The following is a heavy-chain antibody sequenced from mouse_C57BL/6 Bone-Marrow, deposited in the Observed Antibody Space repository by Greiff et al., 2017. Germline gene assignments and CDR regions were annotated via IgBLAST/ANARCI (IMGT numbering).Heavy chain of an antibody. CDR3: ARPLITTVDYWYFDV. J-gene: IGHJ1*03. CDR1: GYAFSSYW. CDR2: IYPGDGDT. Sequence: VQLQQSGAELVKPGASVKISCKASGYAFSSYWMNWVKQRPGKGLEWIGQIYPGDGDTNYNGKFKGKATLTADKSSSTAYMQLSSLTSEDSAVYFCARPLITTVDYWYFDVWGTGTTVTVSS. D-gene: IGHD1-1*01. V-gene: IGHV1-80*01.